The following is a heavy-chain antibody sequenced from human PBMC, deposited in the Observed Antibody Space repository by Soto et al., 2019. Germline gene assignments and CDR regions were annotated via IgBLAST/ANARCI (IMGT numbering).Heavy chain of an antibody. D-gene: IGHD3-16*01. J-gene: IGHJ5*02. CDR1: GGSVSSGDYY. Sequence: SETLSLTCTVSGGSVSSGDYYWSWIRQPPGKGLEWIGYIYYSGTTNYNPSLKSRVTISLDTSKNQFSLKVSSVTAADTAVYYCARITVDPYMIYWFDPWGQGSLVTVSS. CDR2: IYYSGTT. V-gene: IGHV4-61*08. CDR3: ARITVDPYMIYWFDP.